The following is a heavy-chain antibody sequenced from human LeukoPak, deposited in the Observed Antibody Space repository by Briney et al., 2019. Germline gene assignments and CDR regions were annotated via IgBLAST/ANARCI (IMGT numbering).Heavy chain of an antibody. Sequence: GGSLRLSCVASGIDFKVYEMHWVRQSPGKGLEWVALISDNGLRTNYAESLKGRFIVSRDNSKNTMDLQMNDLRVEDTGAYFCARERRGYGYGTLDPWGQGTLVTVSS. V-gene: IGHV3-30*04. CDR2: ISDNGLRT. CDR3: ARERRGYGYGTLDP. J-gene: IGHJ5*02. D-gene: IGHD5-12*01. CDR1: GIDFKVYE.